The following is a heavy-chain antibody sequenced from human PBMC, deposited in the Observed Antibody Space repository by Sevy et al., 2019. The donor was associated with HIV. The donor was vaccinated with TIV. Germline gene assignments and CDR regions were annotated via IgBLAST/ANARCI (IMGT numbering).Heavy chain of an antibody. CDR1: GFTFSSYA. J-gene: IGHJ3*02. V-gene: IGHV3-64*01. CDR2: ISSNGGST. CDR3: ARAFGITIFGIDAFDI. D-gene: IGHD3-3*01. Sequence: GGSLRLSCAASGFTFSSYAMHWVRRAPGKGLEYVSAISSNGGSTYYANSVKGRFTISRDNYKNTLYLQMGSLRAEDMAVYYCARAFGITIFGIDAFDIWGQGTMVTVSS.